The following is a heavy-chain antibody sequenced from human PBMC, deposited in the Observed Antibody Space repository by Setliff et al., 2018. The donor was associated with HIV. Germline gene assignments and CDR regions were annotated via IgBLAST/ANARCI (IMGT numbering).Heavy chain of an antibody. V-gene: IGHV4-39*01. CDR3: TRRDYNFWSSFNLKFYYNMDV. J-gene: IGHJ6*03. CDR1: GGSISSRMYN. CDR2: IFYSGST. D-gene: IGHD3-3*01. Sequence: SETLSLTCTVSGGSISSRMYNWGWIRQPPGKGLEWIGNIFYSGSTSYNPSLKSRVTISVDTSKNQFSLKLASVTAADTAVYYCTRRDYNFWSSFNLKFYYNMDVWGKGTTVTSP.